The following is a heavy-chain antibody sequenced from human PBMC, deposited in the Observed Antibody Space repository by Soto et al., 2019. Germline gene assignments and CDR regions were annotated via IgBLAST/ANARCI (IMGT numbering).Heavy chain of an antibody. CDR3: ARDLYSGSESPGLGPLDI. CDR1: GGTFNNYG. J-gene: IGHJ3*02. D-gene: IGHD3-10*01. V-gene: IGHV1-69*13. Sequence: ASVKVSCKPSGGTFNNYGFSWVRQAPGQGLEWMGGIIPLFGTANNAQKFQGRVTITADESTSTAYMELSSLRSDDTAVYFCARDLYSGSESPGLGPLDIWGQGAMVTVS. CDR2: IIPLFGTA.